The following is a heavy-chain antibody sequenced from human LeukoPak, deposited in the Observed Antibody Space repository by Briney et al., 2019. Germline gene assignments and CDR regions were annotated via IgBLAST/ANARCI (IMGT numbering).Heavy chain of an antibody. V-gene: IGHV4-59*01. J-gene: IGHJ4*02. CDR2: IYYSGST. Sequence: PSETLSLTCTVSGGSISSYYWSWVRQPPGKGLEWIGYIYYSGSTNYNPSLKSRVTISVSTWKNHFSLTLSSVTAADTAVYYCASITAADYFDYWGQGTLVTVAS. CDR3: ASITAADYFDY. D-gene: IGHD6-13*01. CDR1: GGSISSYY.